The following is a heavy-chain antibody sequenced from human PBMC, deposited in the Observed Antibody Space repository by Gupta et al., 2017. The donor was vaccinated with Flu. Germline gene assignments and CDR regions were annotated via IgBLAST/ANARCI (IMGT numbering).Heavy chain of an antibody. D-gene: IGHD1-7*01. CDR3: AKSMTVTTRGAFHI. CDR2: ISGSGGGT. Sequence: QAPGRGLEWVSAISGSGGGTSYADSVKGRFTISRDNSKNTLYLQMNSLRAEDAAVYYCAKSMTVTTRGAFHIWGQGTMVTVSS. V-gene: IGHV3-23*01. J-gene: IGHJ3*02.